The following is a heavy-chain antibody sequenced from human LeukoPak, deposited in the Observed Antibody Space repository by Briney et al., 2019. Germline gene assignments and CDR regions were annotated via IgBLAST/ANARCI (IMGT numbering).Heavy chain of an antibody. Sequence: GGSLRLSCAASGFTFSSYAMHWVRQAPGKGLEWVAVISYDGSNKYYADSVKGRFTISRDNSKKTLYLRMNSLRAEDTAVYYCAKDPRYYYDSSGYIAEYFQYWGQGTLVTVSS. V-gene: IGHV3-30*04. D-gene: IGHD3-22*01. CDR1: GFTFSSYA. CDR2: ISYDGSNK. CDR3: AKDPRYYYDSSGYIAEYFQY. J-gene: IGHJ1*01.